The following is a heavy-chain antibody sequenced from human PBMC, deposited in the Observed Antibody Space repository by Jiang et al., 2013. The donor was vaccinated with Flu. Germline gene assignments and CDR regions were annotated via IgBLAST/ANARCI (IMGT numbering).Heavy chain of an antibody. CDR1: GGSISSGDYY. CDR2: IYYSGST. V-gene: IGHV4-30-4*01. Sequence: GPGLVKPSQTLSLTCTVSGGSISSGDYYWSWIRQPPGKGLEWIGYIYYSGSTYYNPSLKSRVTISVDTSKNQFSLKLSSVTAADTAVYYCARAPRLWFGELFDAFDIWGQGTMVTVSS. D-gene: IGHD3-10*01. CDR3: ARAPRLWFGELFDAFDI. J-gene: IGHJ3*02.